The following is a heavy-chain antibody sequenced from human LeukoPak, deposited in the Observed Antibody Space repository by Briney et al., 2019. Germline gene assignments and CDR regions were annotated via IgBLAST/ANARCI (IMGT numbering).Heavy chain of an antibody. D-gene: IGHD2-8*01. CDR2: IWYDGSNK. Sequence: GGSLRLSCAASGFTFSSYGMHWVRQAPGKGLEWVAVIWYDGSNKYYADSVKGRFTISRDNSKNTLYVQMNSLRAEDTAVYYGGRGGGGGGTNGLDYWGQGTLVTVSS. V-gene: IGHV3-33*01. J-gene: IGHJ4*02. CDR3: GRGGGGGGTNGLDY. CDR1: GFTFSSYG.